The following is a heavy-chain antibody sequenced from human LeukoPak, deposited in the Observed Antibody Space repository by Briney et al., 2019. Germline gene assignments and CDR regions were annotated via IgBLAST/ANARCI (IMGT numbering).Heavy chain of an antibody. V-gene: IGHV3-49*04. D-gene: IGHD4-17*01. CDR1: GFTFGDYA. CDR2: IRSKDYGGTT. Sequence: GGSLRLSCTASGFTFGDYAISWVRQAPGKGLEWVGFIRSKDYGGTTDYAASVKGRFIISRDDSKSIAYLQMNSLKTEDTAVYYCTRDRWGGDYISRGMDVWGKGTTVTISS. J-gene: IGHJ6*04. CDR3: TRDRWGGDYISRGMDV.